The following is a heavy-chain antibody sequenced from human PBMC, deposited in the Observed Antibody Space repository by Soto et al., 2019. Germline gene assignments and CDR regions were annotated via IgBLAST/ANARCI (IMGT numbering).Heavy chain of an antibody. CDR2: MNPNSGNT. D-gene: IGHD1-26*01. V-gene: IGHV1-8*01. Sequence: QVQLVQSGAEVKKPGASVKVSCKASGYTFTSYDINWVRQATGQGLEWMGWMNPNSGNTGYSQKFQGRVTXTXXNSVSTAYMELRSLRFEDTAVYYCAREKGSYALDYWGQGALVTVSS. CDR1: GYTFTSYD. CDR3: AREKGSYALDY. J-gene: IGHJ4*02.